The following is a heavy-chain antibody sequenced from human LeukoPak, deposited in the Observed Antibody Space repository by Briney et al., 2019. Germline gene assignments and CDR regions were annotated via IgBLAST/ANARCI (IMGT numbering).Heavy chain of an antibody. Sequence: EASVKVSCKASGYTFTGYYMHWVRQAPGQGLEWMGWTNPNSGGTNYAQKFQGRVTMTRDTSISTAYMELSRLRSDDTAVYYCARDLLGIAVAGLSFWGQGTLVTVSS. J-gene: IGHJ4*02. CDR1: GYTFTGYY. CDR2: TNPNSGGT. D-gene: IGHD6-19*01. CDR3: ARDLLGIAVAGLSF. V-gene: IGHV1-2*02.